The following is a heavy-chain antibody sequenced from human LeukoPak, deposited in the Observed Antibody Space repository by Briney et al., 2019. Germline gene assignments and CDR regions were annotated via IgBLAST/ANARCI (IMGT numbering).Heavy chain of an antibody. V-gene: IGHV3-30-3*01. Sequence: GRSLRLSCAASGFTFSSYAMHWVRQAPGKGLEWVAVISYDGSNKYYADSVKGRFTISRDNSKNTLYLQMNSLRAEDTAVYYCAKDVSGIPGYYFDYWGQGTLVTVSP. CDR3: AKDVSGIPGYYFDY. D-gene: IGHD3-10*01. CDR1: GFTFSSYA. J-gene: IGHJ4*02. CDR2: ISYDGSNK.